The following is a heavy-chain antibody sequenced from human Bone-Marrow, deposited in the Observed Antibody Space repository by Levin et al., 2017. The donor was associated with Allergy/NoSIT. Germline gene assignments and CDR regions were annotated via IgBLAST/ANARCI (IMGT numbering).Heavy chain of an antibody. J-gene: IGHJ4*02. Sequence: SPTLSLPCTVSGGSIRSYYWSWIRQPPGKGLEWIGYIYYSGSTNYNPSLKSRVTISVDTSKNQFTLKLSSVTAADTAVYYCARDRAYDILTGYYTRNFDYWGQGTLVTVSS. V-gene: IGHV4-59*01. CDR1: GGSIRSYY. CDR2: IYYSGST. D-gene: IGHD3-9*01. CDR3: ARDRAYDILTGYYTRNFDY.